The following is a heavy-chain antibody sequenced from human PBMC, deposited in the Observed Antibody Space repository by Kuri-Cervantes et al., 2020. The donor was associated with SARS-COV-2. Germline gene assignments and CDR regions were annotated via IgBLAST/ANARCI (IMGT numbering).Heavy chain of an antibody. CDR3: ARDLSPTHAYYDFWSGPRVRSFPDAFDI. J-gene: IGHJ3*02. Sequence: GGSLRLSCAASGFTFSDYYMSWIRQAPGKGLEWVSYISSSGSTIYYADSVKGRFTMSRDNAKNSLYLQMNSLRAEDTAVYYCARDLSPTHAYYDFWSGPRVRSFPDAFDIWGQGTMVTVSS. CDR1: GFTFSDYY. CDR2: ISSSGSTI. V-gene: IGHV3-11*04. D-gene: IGHD3-3*01.